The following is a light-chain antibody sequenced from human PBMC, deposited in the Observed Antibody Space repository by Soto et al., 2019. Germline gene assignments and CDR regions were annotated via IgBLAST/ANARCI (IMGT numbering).Light chain of an antibody. CDR1: SSDVGGYNF. CDR2: EVT. CDR3: SSYAGSDMGV. Sequence: QSALTQPPSASGSPGQSVTISCTGTSSDVGGYNFVSWYQQHPGKAPKLIIYEVTQRPSGVPDRFSGSKSGNTASLTVSGLHADDEADYFCSSYAGSDMGVFGSGTKLTVL. V-gene: IGLV2-8*01. J-gene: IGLJ1*01.